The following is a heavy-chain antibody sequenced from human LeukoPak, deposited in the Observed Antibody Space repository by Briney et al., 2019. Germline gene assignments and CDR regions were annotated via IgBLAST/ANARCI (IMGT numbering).Heavy chain of an antibody. Sequence: LGRSLRLSCAASGFTFSSYAMHWVRQAPGKGLEWVAVISHDGINKYYADSVKGRFTISRDNSKNTLYLQVNSLRAEDTAVYYCARDYGYTMGPFDYWGQGTLVTVSS. J-gene: IGHJ4*02. CDR2: ISHDGINK. CDR3: ARDYGYTMGPFDY. V-gene: IGHV3-30-3*01. D-gene: IGHD3-10*01. CDR1: GFTFSSYA.